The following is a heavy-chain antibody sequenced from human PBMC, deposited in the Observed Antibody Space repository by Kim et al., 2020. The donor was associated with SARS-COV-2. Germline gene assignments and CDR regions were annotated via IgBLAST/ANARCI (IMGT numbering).Heavy chain of an antibody. CDR3: AREGTPGDYYYGMDV. CDR1: GFTFSSYA. CDR2: ISYDGSNK. J-gene: IGHJ6*02. V-gene: IGHV3-30*04. Sequence: GGSLRLSCAASGFTFSSYAMHWVRQAPGKGLEWVAVISYDGSNKYYADSVKGRFTISRDNSKNKLYLQMNSLRAEDTAVYYCAREGTPGDYYYGMDVWGQGTTVTVSS. D-gene: IGHD1-1*01.